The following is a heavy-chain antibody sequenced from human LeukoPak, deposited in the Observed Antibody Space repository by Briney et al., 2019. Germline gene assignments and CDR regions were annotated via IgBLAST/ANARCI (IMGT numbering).Heavy chain of an antibody. Sequence: GGSLRLSCAASGFTFSSYWMSWVRQAPGKGLEWVANIKQDGSEKYYVDSVKGRFTISRDNAKNSLYLQMNSLRAEDTAVYYCARGGYSYGLRNYYGMDVWGQGTTVTVSS. J-gene: IGHJ6*02. D-gene: IGHD5-18*01. CDR1: GFTFSSYW. CDR3: ARGGYSYGLRNYYGMDV. V-gene: IGHV3-7*01. CDR2: IKQDGSEK.